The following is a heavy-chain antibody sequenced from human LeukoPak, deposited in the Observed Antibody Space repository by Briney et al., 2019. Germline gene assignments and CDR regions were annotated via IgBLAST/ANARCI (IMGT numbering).Heavy chain of an antibody. CDR2: INHSGST. V-gene: IGHV4-34*01. J-gene: IGHJ4*02. CDR3: ARPRGRWLHTPFDY. Sequence: SETLSLTCAVYGESFSGYYWSWIRQPPGKGLEWIGEINHSGSTNYNPSLKSRVTISVDTSKNQFSLKLSSVTAADTAVYYCARPRGRWLHTPFDYWGQGTLVTVSS. CDR1: GESFSGYY. D-gene: IGHD5-24*01.